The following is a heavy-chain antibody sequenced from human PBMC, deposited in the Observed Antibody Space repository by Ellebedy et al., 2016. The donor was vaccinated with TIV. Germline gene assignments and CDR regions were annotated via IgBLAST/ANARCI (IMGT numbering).Heavy chain of an antibody. D-gene: IGHD5-18*01. Sequence: SETLSLTXTVSGGSISSSSSYWGWIRQPPGKGLEWIGSIYYSGSTYYNPSLKSRVTISVDTSKNQFSLKLSSVTAADTAVYYCARRRGYSYGYWFDPWGQGTLVTVSS. CDR3: ARRRGYSYGYWFDP. CDR2: IYYSGST. J-gene: IGHJ5*02. CDR1: GGSISSSSSY. V-gene: IGHV4-39*01.